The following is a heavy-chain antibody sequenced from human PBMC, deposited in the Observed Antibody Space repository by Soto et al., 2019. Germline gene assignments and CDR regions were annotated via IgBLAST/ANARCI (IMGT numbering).Heavy chain of an antibody. CDR2: INHSGST. J-gene: IGHJ4*02. V-gene: IGHV4-34*01. D-gene: IGHD6-13*01. CDR3: ARGGRQQLIPTPISYKIDY. Sequence: SETLSLTCAVYGGSFSGYYWSCIRQPPWKGLEWIGEINHSGSTNYNPSLKSPVTISVDMSKNQFSPKPRSVTAADTAVYYWARGGRQQLIPTPISYKIDYWGQGTMVTVSS. CDR1: GGSFSGYY.